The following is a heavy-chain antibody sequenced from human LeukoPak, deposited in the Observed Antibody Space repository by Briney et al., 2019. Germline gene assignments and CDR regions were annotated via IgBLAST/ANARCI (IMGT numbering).Heavy chain of an antibody. V-gene: IGHV4-61*01. J-gene: IGHJ4*02. D-gene: IGHD3-3*01. CDR1: GVSVSSGSYY. Sequence: PSETLSLTCTVSGVSVSSGSYYWNWIRQPPGKGLEWIGYIYYRESTNYNPSLKSRVTISVDTSKNQFSLNLISVTAADTAVYYCQSRFLEWLLDYWGQGTLVTVSS. CDR3: QSRFLEWLLDY. CDR2: IYYREST.